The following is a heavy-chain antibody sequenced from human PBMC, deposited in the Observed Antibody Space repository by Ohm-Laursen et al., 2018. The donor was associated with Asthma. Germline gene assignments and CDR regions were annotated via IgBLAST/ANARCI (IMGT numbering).Heavy chain of an antibody. J-gene: IGHJ5*02. CDR1: GDSISSGNNY. CDR2: IYYSGIT. CDR3: ARDNSNYVSTNWFDP. V-gene: IGHV4-30-4*02. D-gene: IGHD4-11*01. Sequence: SDTLSLTCTVSGDSISSGNNYWSWIRQHPGKGLEWIGYIYYSGITYSNPSLRSRVSISVDTSKNQFSLNLTPVTAADTAVYYCARDNSNYVSTNWFDPWGQGTLVTVSS.